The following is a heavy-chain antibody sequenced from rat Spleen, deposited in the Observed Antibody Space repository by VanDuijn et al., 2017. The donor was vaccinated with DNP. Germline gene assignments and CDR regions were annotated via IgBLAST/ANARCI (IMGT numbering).Heavy chain of an antibody. V-gene: IGHV2-6*01. CDR2: VSSGGSI. CDR3: ARSDYSDGSYYYGYFDY. D-gene: IGHD1-12*02. J-gene: IGHJ2*01. CDR1: GFSLTSYS. Sequence: QVQLKESGPGLVQPSQTLSLTCTVSGFSLTSYSVGWVRQPPGKGLEWVAAVSSGGSIYYTSALRSRLSISRDTSKSQVFLKMNSLQTEDTAMYFCARSDYSDGSYYYGYFDYWGQGVMVTVSS.